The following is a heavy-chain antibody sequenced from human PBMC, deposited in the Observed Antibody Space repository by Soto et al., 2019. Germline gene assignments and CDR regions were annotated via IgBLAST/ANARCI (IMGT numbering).Heavy chain of an antibody. V-gene: IGHV1-18*04. D-gene: IGHD3-3*01. J-gene: IGHJ5*02. CDR3: ATKRDFWSGYTWFDP. CDR1: GYTFTSYG. CDR2: ISAYNGNT. Sequence: GASVKVSCKASGYTFTSYGISWVRQAPGQGLEWMGWISAYNGNTNYAQKLQGRVTMTTDTSTSTAYMELRSLRSDDTAVYYCATKRDFWSGYTWFDPWGEGTLVTVSS.